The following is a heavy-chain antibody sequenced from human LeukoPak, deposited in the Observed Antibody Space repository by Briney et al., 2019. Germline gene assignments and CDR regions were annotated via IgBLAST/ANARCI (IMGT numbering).Heavy chain of an antibody. CDR2: INPNSGDT. V-gene: IGHV1-2*02. CDR1: GYTFTDYY. D-gene: IGHD1-14*01. CDR3: ASSPSYIRY. J-gene: IGHJ4*02. Sequence: GALVKVSCKASGYTFTDYYIHWVRQAPGQGLEWMGWINPNSGDTNYAQNFQGRVTMTRDTSISTAYMELSRLTSDDTAVYYCASSPSYIRYWGQGTLVTVSS.